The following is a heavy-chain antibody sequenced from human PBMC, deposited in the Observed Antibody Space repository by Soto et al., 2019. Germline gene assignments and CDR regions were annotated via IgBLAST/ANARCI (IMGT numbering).Heavy chain of an antibody. CDR2: PDPSGSAP. V-gene: IGHV5-10-1*01. Sequence: GASLKISCKAFGYSFDNYRITWERQVPGKAREWTARPDPSGSAPNSKPAFEGHVTIALDKANTTAHLQWGSLKASDTARYYCARLGHVDGNSGMDVWGQGTTVTVSS. CDR3: ARLGHVDGNSGMDV. D-gene: IGHD4-17*01. CDR1: GYSFDNYR. J-gene: IGHJ6*02.